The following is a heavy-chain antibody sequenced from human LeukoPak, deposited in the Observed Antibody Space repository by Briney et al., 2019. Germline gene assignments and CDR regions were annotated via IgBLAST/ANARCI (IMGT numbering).Heavy chain of an antibody. J-gene: IGHJ4*02. CDR2: IYPGDSDT. D-gene: IGHD1-26*01. V-gene: IGHV5-51*01. CDR1: GYSFNNYW. Sequence: GESLKISCKGSGYSFNNYWIGWVRQKPRKGLEWMGIIYPGDSDTRYSPSFRGQVTISADKSIRTAYLQWSSLKASDTAMYYCSVGATTSRFNFWGQGTLVTVSS. CDR3: SVGATTSRFNF.